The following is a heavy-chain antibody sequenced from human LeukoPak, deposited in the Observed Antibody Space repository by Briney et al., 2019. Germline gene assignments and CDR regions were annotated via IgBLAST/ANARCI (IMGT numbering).Heavy chain of an antibody. D-gene: IGHD3-3*01. CDR3: ARDRYYDFFSAPESRTNWFDP. CDR2: INPNSGGT. V-gene: IGHV1-2*02. J-gene: IGHJ5*02. Sequence: ASVKVSCKASGYTFTGYYMHWVRQAPGQGLEWMGWINPNSGGTNYAQKFQGRVSMTRDTSITTAYMELSRLRSDDTAVYYCARDRYYDFFSAPESRTNWFDPWGQGTLVTVSS. CDR1: GYTFTGYY.